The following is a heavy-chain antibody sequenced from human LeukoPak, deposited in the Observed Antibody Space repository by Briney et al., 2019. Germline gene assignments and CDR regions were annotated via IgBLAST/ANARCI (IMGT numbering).Heavy chain of an antibody. V-gene: IGHV1-18*01. CDR3: ARDSRRYCGGDCYSSDH. D-gene: IGHD2-21*02. CDR2: ISAYNGNT. J-gene: IGHJ5*02. CDR1: GYTFTSYG. Sequence: ASVKVSCKASGYTFTSYGISWVRQAPGQGLEWKGWISAYNGNTNYAQKLQGRVTMTTDTSTSTAYMELRSLRSDDTAVYYCARDSRRYCGGDCYSSDHWGQGTLVTVSS.